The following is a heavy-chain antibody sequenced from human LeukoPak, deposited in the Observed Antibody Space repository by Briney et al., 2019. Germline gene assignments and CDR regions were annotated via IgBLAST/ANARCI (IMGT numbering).Heavy chain of an antibody. J-gene: IGHJ4*02. D-gene: IGHD4-17*01. V-gene: IGHV5-51*01. CDR1: GYIFTSYW. CDR3: ARRNDYGELYFDY. Sequence: GASLQISCKGSGYIFTSYWIGWVRPLPGKGLGWMGIIYPGDSDTRYSPSFQGQVTISADKSISTAYLQWSSLKASDTAMYYCARRNDYGELYFDYWGQGTLVTVSS. CDR2: IYPGDSDT.